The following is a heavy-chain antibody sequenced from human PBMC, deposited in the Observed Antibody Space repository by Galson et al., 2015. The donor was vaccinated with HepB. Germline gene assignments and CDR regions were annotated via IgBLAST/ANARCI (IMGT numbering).Heavy chain of an antibody. CDR2: IRWDDSK. CDR3: ARNYYDSSGYYGSDK. Sequence: PALVKPTQTLTLTCAFSGFSLSTSGMCVSWIRQPPGKALEWLALIRWDDSKYYSRSLKTRLTISKDTSKNQVVLTMTNVDPVDTATYYCARNYYDSSGYYGSDKWGQGTLVTVSS. D-gene: IGHD3-22*01. V-gene: IGHV2-70*01. J-gene: IGHJ4*02. CDR1: GFSLSTSGMC.